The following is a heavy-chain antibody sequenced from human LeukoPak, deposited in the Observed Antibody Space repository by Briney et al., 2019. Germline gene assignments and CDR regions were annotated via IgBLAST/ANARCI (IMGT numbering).Heavy chain of an antibody. Sequence: GGSLRLSCAASGFTFSSYAMHWVRQAPGKGLEWVSYISLGGSTIYYADSVKGRFTISRDDAKNSLYLQMNSLRAEDTAVYYCAKDIVAPGLFFDYWGQGTLVTVSS. CDR1: GFTFSSYA. D-gene: IGHD3-16*02. CDR3: AKDIVAPGLFFDY. CDR2: ISLGGSTI. V-gene: IGHV3-48*04. J-gene: IGHJ4*02.